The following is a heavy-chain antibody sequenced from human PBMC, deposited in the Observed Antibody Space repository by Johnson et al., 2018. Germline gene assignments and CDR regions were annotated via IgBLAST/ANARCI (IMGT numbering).Heavy chain of an antibody. CDR3: ARDGTYYYDSSGYPKGTGAFDI. J-gene: IGHJ3*02. V-gene: IGHV3-74*01. CDR2: INSDGSST. D-gene: IGHD3-22*01. CDR1: GFTFSRYW. Sequence: VQLQESGGGLVQPGGSLRLSCAASGFTFSRYWMHWVRQAPGKGLVWVSRINSDGSSTTYADHVKGRFTISRDNAKNTLYLQMKSLRAEDTAVYYCARDGTYYYDSSGYPKGTGAFDIWGQGTMVTVSS.